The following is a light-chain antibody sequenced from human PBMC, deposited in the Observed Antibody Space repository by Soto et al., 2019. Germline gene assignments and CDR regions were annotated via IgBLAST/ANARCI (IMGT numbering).Light chain of an antibody. Sequence: EIVMTQSPATLSVSPGERATLSCRASQSIGSTLAWYQQKPGQPPRLLIYDASTRATGIPVRFSGSGSGTDFTLTINSLPSEDFAVYYCQQYNNGPFAFCPGTKVEIK. CDR1: QSIGST. CDR3: QQYNNGPFA. V-gene: IGKV3-15*01. CDR2: DAS. J-gene: IGKJ3*01.